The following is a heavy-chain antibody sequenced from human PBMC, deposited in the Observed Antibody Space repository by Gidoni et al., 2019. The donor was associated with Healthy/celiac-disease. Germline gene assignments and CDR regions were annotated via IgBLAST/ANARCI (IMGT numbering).Heavy chain of an antibody. D-gene: IGHD6-13*01. Sequence: QVQLVQSGAEVQKPGSSLKVSFQASGGTLSSYAISWVRQAPGQGLEWMGGIIPIFGTANYAQKFQGRVTITADESTSTAYMELSSLRSEDTAVYYCATAAAGTLDAFDIWGQGTMVTVSS. J-gene: IGHJ3*02. CDR3: ATAAAGTLDAFDI. CDR2: IIPIFGTA. CDR1: GGTLSSYA. V-gene: IGHV1-69*01.